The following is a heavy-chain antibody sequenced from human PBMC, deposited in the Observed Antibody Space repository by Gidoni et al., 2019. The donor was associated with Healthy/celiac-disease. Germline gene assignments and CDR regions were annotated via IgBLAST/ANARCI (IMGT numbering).Heavy chain of an antibody. J-gene: IGHJ3*02. Sequence: QLQLQESGPGLVKPSETLSLTCTFSCGSISSSSYYWGWVRQPPGKGLEWIGSIYYSGSTYNNPSLKSGVTISVATSKNQFSLKLSSVTAADTAVYYCARQYSSSWYGDAFDIWGQGTMVTVSS. CDR2: IYYSGST. CDR1: CGSISSSSYY. V-gene: IGHV4-39*07. D-gene: IGHD6-13*01. CDR3: ARQYSSSWYGDAFDI.